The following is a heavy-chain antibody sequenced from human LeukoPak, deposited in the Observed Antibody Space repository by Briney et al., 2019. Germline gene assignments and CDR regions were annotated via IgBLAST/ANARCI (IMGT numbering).Heavy chain of an antibody. D-gene: IGHD3-9*01. V-gene: IGHV1-2*04. CDR2: INPNSGGT. J-gene: IGHJ3*02. CDR3: ARALGLRYFDDAFDI. Sequence: ASVKVSCKASGYTFTGYYMHWVRQAPGQGLEWMGWINPNSGGTNYAQKFQGWVTMTRDTSISTAYMELSRLRSDDTAVYYCARALGLRYFDDAFDIWGQGTMVTVSS. CDR1: GYTFTGYY.